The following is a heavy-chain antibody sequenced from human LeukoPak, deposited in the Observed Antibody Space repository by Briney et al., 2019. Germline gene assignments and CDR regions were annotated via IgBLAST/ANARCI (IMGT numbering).Heavy chain of an antibody. CDR1: GFTFSSYW. J-gene: IGHJ5*02. CDR2: INHNGNVN. CDR3: AKSQRENWFDP. Sequence: GSLRLSCAASGFTFSSYWMNWARQAPGKGLEWVASINHNGNVNYYVDSVKGRFTISRDNAKNSLYLQMSNLRAEDTAVYYCAKSQRENWFDPWGQGTLVTVSS. V-gene: IGHV3-7*03.